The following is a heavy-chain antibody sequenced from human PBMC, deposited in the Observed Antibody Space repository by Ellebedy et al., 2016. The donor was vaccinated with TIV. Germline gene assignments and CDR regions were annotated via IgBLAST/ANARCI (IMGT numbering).Heavy chain of an antibody. CDR1: GYSFPTYW. CDR3: ARHRLRYFDWFES. D-gene: IGHD3-9*01. V-gene: IGHV5-10-1*01. J-gene: IGHJ5*01. CDR2: IDPTDSYT. Sequence: GESLKISCKGSGYSFPTYWISWVRQMPGQGLEWMGKIDPTDSYTNYSPSFQGHVTISVDRSIGTAYLQWGSLKASDTAMYYCARHRLRYFDWFESWGQGTLVTVYS.